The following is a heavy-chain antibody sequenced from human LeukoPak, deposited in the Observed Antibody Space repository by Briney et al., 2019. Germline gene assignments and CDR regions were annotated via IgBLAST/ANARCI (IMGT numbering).Heavy chain of an antibody. Sequence: ASVKVSFKASGYTFADYYMHWVRQAPGPGLEWMGWVNPVSGGTYYAQRFLGRVTMTRDSSISTVYMELSRLQSDDTAVYHCASLGATTLSYFGMDVWGQGTTVTVSS. CDR1: GYTFADYY. D-gene: IGHD1-26*01. CDR2: VNPVSGGT. CDR3: ASLGATTLSYFGMDV. J-gene: IGHJ6*02. V-gene: IGHV1-2*02.